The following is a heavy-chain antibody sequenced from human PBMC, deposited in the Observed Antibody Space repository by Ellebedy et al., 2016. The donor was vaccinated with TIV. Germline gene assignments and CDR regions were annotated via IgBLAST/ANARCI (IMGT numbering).Heavy chain of an antibody. CDR1: GYNFIGYG. D-gene: IGHD5-12*01. Sequence: AASVKVSCKASGYNFIGYGISWVRRAPGQGLEWMGGIIPIFGAANYAQKFQGRVSITADDSTSTAYMELSGLRSEDTAVYFCARAESGGYAWDYWGQGTLVTVSS. CDR3: ARAESGGYAWDY. J-gene: IGHJ4*02. V-gene: IGHV1-69*13. CDR2: IIPIFGAA.